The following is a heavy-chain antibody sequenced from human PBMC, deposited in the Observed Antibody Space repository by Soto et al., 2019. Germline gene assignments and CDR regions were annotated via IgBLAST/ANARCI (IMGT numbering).Heavy chain of an antibody. D-gene: IGHD3-3*01. CDR3: AKDHSPNYDFWSGYSEEGYNWFDP. J-gene: IGHJ5*02. V-gene: IGHV3-30*18. Sequence: GGSLRLSCAASGFTFSSYGMHWVRQAPGKGLEWVAVISYDGSNKYYADSVKGRFTISRDNSKNTLYLQMNSLRAEDTAVYYCAKDHSPNYDFWSGYSEEGYNWFDP. CDR2: ISYDGSNK. CDR1: GFTFSSYG.